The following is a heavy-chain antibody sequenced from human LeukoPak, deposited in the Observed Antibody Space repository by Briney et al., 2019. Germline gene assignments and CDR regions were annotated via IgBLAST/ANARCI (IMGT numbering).Heavy chain of an antibody. CDR2: ICYSGST. CDR3: ARGGGVGWFDP. Sequence: SETLSLTCTVSGGSISSYYWSWIRQPPGKGLEWIGYICYSGSTNYNPSLKSRVTISVDTSKNQFSLRLSSVTAADTAVYYCARGGGVGWFDPWGQGTLVTVSS. D-gene: IGHD2-15*01. V-gene: IGHV4-59*08. CDR1: GGSISSYY. J-gene: IGHJ5*02.